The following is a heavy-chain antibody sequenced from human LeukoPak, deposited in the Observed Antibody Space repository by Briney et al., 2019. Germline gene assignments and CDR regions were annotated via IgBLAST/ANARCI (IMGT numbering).Heavy chain of an antibody. J-gene: IGHJ4*02. CDR2: IYHSGST. CDR1: GYSISSGYY. CDR3: ASTDILTRYLDY. D-gene: IGHD3-9*01. Sequence: SETLSLTCTVSGYSISSGYYWGWIRQPPGKGLEWIGSIYHSGSTYYNPSLKSRVTISVDTSKNQFSLKLSSVTAADTAVYYCASTDILTRYLDYWGQGTLVTVSS. V-gene: IGHV4-38-2*02.